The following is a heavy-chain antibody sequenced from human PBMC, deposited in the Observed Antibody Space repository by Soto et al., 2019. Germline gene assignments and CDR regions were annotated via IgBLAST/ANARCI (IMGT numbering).Heavy chain of an antibody. Sequence: SETLSLTCTVSGGSISSYYWSWIRQPPGKGLEWIGYIYYSGSTNYNPSLKSRVTISVDTSKNQFSLKLSSVTAADTAVYYCARVRNILSGIYYYYYMDVSGKGTTVTVSS. V-gene: IGHV4-59*01. CDR2: IYYSGST. CDR1: GGSISSYY. D-gene: IGHD2-21*01. J-gene: IGHJ6*03. CDR3: ARVRNILSGIYYYYYMDV.